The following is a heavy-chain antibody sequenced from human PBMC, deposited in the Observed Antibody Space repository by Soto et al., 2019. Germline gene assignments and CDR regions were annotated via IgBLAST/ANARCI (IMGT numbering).Heavy chain of an antibody. CDR3: ARDYSSSWYGLDS. CDR2: IWYDGSNK. D-gene: IGHD6-13*01. J-gene: IGHJ4*02. V-gene: IGHV3-33*01. Sequence: GGSLKLSCAASGFTFSSHGMHWVRQAPGKGLEWVAVIWYDGSNKYYADSAKGRFTISRDNSRNTLYLQMNSLRAEDTAVYYCARDYSSSWYGLDSWGQGTLVTVSS. CDR1: GFTFSSHG.